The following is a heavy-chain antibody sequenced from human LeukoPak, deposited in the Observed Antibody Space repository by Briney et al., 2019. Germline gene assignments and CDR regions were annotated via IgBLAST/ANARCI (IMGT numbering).Heavy chain of an antibody. D-gene: IGHD7-27*01. CDR1: GFTFSSYA. V-gene: IGHV3-23*03. Sequence: GGSLRLSCAASGFTFSSYALTWVRQPPGKGLEWVSVIYRGGNTYYADSVKGRFSISRDNSKNTLHLQMNNLRAEDTAVYYCAKTGGPWDWGQGTLVTVSS. CDR2: IYRGGNT. CDR3: AKTGGPWD. J-gene: IGHJ4*02.